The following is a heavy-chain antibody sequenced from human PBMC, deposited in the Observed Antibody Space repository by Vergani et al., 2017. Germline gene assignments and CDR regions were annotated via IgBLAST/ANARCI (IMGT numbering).Heavy chain of an antibody. D-gene: IGHD3-10*01. CDR1: GYSISSGYY. V-gene: IGHV4-38-2*01. CDR2: IYHRGIT. CDR3: ARRSYYGSGRYSWGWFDP. J-gene: IGHJ5*02. Sequence: QVQLQESGPGLVKPSETLSLTCAVSGYSISSGYYWGWIRQPPGKGLEWIGSIYHRGITYYNPCLKSRVTISVDTSKIQFSLKLSSVTAADTAVYYCARRSYYGSGRYSWGWFDPWGQGTLVTVSS.